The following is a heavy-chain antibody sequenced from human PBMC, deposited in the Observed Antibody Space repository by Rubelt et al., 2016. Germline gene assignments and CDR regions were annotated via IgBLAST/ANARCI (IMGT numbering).Heavy chain of an antibody. CDR3: ASPPYDILTGYDYYYGMDV. CDR2: IIPIFGTA. V-gene: IGHV1-69*06. Sequence: QVQLVQSGAEVKKPGSSVKVSCKASGGTFSSYAISWVRQAPGQGLEWMGGIIPIFGTANYAQKFQGRVTITADKSTSTAYMGLSSRGSEETAVYYCASPPYDILTGYDYYYGMDVWGQGTTVTVSS. D-gene: IGHD3-9*01. CDR1: GGTFSSYA. J-gene: IGHJ6*02.